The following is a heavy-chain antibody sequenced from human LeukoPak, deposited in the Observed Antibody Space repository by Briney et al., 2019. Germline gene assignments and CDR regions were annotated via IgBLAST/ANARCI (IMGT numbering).Heavy chain of an antibody. D-gene: IGHD3-16*02. CDR2: ISYDGSNK. CDR1: GFTFSGYA. V-gene: IGHV3-30-3*01. J-gene: IGHJ4*02. Sequence: GGSLRLSCAASGFTFSGYAMHWVRQAPGKGLEWVAVISYDGSNKYYADSVKGRFTISRDNSKNTLYLQMNSLRAEDTAVYYCARESRAGYDYVWESYRYTGLDYWGQGTLVTVSS. CDR3: ARESRAGYDYVWESYRYTGLDY.